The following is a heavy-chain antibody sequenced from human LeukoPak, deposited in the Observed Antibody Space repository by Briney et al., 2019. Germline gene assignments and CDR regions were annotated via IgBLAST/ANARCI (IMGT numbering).Heavy chain of an antibody. CDR2: IYYSGST. Sequence: KPSETLSLTCTVSGGSISSSSYYWGWIRQPPGKGLEWIGSIYYSGSTYYNPSLKSRVTISVDTSKNQFSLKLSSVTAADTAVFYCARVDPYSSGFTRYWFDPWGQGTLVTVSS. J-gene: IGHJ5*02. D-gene: IGHD6-19*01. CDR1: GGSISSSSYY. CDR3: ARVDPYSSGFTRYWFDP. V-gene: IGHV4-39*01.